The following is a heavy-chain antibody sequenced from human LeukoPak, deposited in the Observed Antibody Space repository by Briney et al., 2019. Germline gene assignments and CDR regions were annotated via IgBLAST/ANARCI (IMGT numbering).Heavy chain of an antibody. J-gene: IGHJ5*02. V-gene: IGHV4-59*01. D-gene: IGHD4-23*01. CDR1: GDSIRSSY. Sequence: SETLSLTCSVSGDSIRSSYWSWIRQPPGEGLEWIGYLYYSGSTNYNPSLKSRVTISADTPKNQLSLKLSSVSAADTAVYYCARGGSTVVTYTWFDPWGQGKLVTVSS. CDR3: ARGGSTVVTYTWFDP. CDR2: LYYSGST.